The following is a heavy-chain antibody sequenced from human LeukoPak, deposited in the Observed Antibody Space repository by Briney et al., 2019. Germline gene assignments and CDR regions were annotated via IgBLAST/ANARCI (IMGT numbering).Heavy chain of an antibody. V-gene: IGHV3-NL1*01. CDR3: ASTLDAYNYFDY. CDR2: IYSTGHT. J-gene: IGHJ4*02. CDR1: GFTFSNYG. D-gene: IGHD5-24*01. Sequence: GGSLRLSCAASGFTFSNYGMHWVRQAPGKGLEWVSVIYSTGHTYYTDSVKDRFTISRDTSKNTLYLQMSSLRAEDTAVYYCASTLDAYNYFDYWGQGTLVTVSS.